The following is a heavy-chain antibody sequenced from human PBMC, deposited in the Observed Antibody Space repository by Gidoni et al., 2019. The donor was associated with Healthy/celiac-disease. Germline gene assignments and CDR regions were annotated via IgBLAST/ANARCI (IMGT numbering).Heavy chain of an antibody. CDR2: ISSSSSYI. CDR1: GFTFSSYS. Sequence: EVQLVESGGGLVKPGGSLRLSCAASGFTFSSYSMNWLRQATGKGLEWVSSISSSSSYIYYADSVKGRFTISRDNAKNSMSLQMNSLRAEDTAVYYCARGEGSSWYSYYYYMDVWGKGTTVTVSS. J-gene: IGHJ6*03. CDR3: ARGEGSSWYSYYYYMDV. V-gene: IGHV3-21*01. D-gene: IGHD6-13*01.